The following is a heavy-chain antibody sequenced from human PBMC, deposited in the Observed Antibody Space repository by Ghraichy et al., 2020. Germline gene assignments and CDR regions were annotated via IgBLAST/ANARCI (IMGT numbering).Heavy chain of an antibody. Sequence: GGSLRLSCAASGFTVSTNYMSWVRQAPGKGLEWVSVIFSDDKTYYADSVKGRFTISGDNSKNTLYLQMNGLRAEDTAVYYCARAFPSCGGDCYSTGDYCGQGTLVTVSS. CDR3: ARAFPSCGGDCYSTGDY. D-gene: IGHD2-21*02. CDR1: GFTVSTNY. V-gene: IGHV3-53*01. J-gene: IGHJ4*02. CDR2: IFSDDKT.